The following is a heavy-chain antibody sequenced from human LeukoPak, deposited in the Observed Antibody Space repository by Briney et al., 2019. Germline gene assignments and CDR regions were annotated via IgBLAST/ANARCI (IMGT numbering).Heavy chain of an antibody. J-gene: IGHJ4*02. V-gene: IGHV1-69*13. D-gene: IGHD4-11*01. Sequence: GASVKVSCKASGNTFTKYCIHWVRQAPGQGLEWMGGIIPIFGTANYAQKFQGRVTITADESTSTAYMELSSLRSEDTAVYYCASGTTVTLDYWGQGTLVTVSS. CDR2: IIPIFGTA. CDR3: ASGTTVTLDY. CDR1: GNTFTKYC.